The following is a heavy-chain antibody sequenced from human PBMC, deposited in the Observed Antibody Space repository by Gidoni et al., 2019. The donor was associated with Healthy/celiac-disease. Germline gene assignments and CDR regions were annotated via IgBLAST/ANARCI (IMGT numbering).Heavy chain of an antibody. J-gene: IGHJ4*02. V-gene: IGHV3-15*01. CDR1: GFTFSNAW. D-gene: IGHD3-9*01. Sequence: EVQLVESGGGLVKPGGSLRLSCAAPGFTFSNAWMSWVRQAPGKGLGWVGRIKSKTDGGTTDYAAPVKGRFTISRDDSKNTLYLQMNSLKTEDTAVYYCTTRYSHELGDYWGQGTLVTVSS. CDR2: IKSKTDGGTT. CDR3: TTRYSHELGDY.